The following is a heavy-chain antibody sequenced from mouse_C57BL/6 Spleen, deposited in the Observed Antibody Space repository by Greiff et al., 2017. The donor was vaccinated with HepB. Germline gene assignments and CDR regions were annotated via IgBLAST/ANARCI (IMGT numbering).Heavy chain of an antibody. CDR2: IYPGSGNT. CDR3: AHYYGSSWYFDV. Sequence: QVQLQQSGAELVRPGASVKLSCKASGYTFTDYYINWVKQRPGQGLEWIARIYPGSGNTYYNEKFEGKATLTAEKSSSTAYMQLSSLTSEDSAFYFCAHYYGSSWYFDVWGTGTTVTVSS. D-gene: IGHD1-1*01. CDR1: GYTFTDYY. V-gene: IGHV1-76*01. J-gene: IGHJ1*03.